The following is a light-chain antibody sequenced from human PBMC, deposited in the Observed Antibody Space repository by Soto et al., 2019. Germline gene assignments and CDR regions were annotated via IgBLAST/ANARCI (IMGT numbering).Light chain of an antibody. CDR2: DVS. J-gene: IGLJ2*01. CDR3: CSYAGSYTFVL. V-gene: IGLV2-11*01. CDR1: SSDVGGYDF. Sequence: QSALTQPRSVSGSPGQSVTISCTGTSSDVGGYDFVSWYQQHPGKAPKLMIYDVSKRPSGVPDRISGSKSGNTASLTISGLQAEDGADYYCCSYAGSYTFVLFGGGTQLTVL.